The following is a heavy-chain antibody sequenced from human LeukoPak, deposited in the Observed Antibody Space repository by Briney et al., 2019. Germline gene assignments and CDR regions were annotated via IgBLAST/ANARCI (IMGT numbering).Heavy chain of an antibody. CDR2: IGSSTSSHI. CDR1: GFTFSDYS. CDR3: ARDRSSSRHLDN. D-gene: IGHD6-13*01. V-gene: IGHV3-21*01. Sequence: GGSLRLSCAASGFTFSDYSMNWVRQAPGKGLEWLSCIGSSTSSHIYYADSVRGRFTISRDNAKNSLYLQMNGLRPEDTAVYYCARDRSSSRHLDNWGQGTLVTVSS. J-gene: IGHJ4*02.